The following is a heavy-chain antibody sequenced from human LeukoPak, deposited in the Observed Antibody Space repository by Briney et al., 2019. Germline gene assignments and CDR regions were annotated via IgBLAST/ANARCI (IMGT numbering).Heavy chain of an antibody. CDR2: IYTSGST. CDR3: ARDLSLYYYGMDV. D-gene: IGHD5/OR15-5a*01. CDR1: GGSISSGSYY. J-gene: IGHJ6*02. Sequence: SETLSLTCTVSGGSISSGSYYWSWIRQPAGTGLEWIGRIYTSGSTNYNPSFKSRVTISVDTSKNQFSLKLSSVTAADTAVYYCARDLSLYYYGMDVWGQGTTVTVSS. V-gene: IGHV4-61*02.